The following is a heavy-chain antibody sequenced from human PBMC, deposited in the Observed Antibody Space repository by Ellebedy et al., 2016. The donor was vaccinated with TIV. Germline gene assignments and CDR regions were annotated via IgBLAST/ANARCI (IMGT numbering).Heavy chain of an antibody. D-gene: IGHD3-3*02. CDR1: GFTFSSYA. CDR3: AKISPTHRGAFDI. Sequence: GGSLRLSXEASGFTFSSYAMSWLRQAPGKGLEWVSVFGGRSTTTYYADSVKGRFTISGDNSKNTLFLQMNSLRGDDTARYYCAKISPTHRGAFDIWGQGTMVTVSS. V-gene: IGHV3-23*01. J-gene: IGHJ3*02. CDR2: FGGRSTTT.